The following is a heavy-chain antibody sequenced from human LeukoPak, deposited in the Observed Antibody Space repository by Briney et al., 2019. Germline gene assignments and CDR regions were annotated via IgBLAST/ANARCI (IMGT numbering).Heavy chain of an antibody. D-gene: IGHD1-14*01. V-gene: IGHV3-74*01. CDR1: GFTFSDYW. CDR2: INADGSTT. J-gene: IGHJ3*01. CDR3: VVVVEPPDSDGFDV. Sequence: GGSLRLSCAASGFTFSDYWMHWVRQAPGKGLVWVSLINADGSTTTYADSVKGRFTISRDNARNTLSLQMNSLTIEDTAVYYCVVVVEPPDSDGFDVWGQGTMITVSS.